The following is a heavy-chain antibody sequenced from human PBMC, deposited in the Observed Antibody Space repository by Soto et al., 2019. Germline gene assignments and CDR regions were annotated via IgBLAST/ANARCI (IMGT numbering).Heavy chain of an antibody. CDR3: AKDYGPVFSLKNYYYHYMDV. CDR2: ISWNSGSI. D-gene: IGHD3-10*01. CDR1: GFTFDDYA. J-gene: IGHJ6*03. V-gene: IGHV3-9*01. Sequence: GGSLRLSCAASGFTFDDYAMHWVRQAPGKGLEWVSGISWNSGSIGYADSVKGRFTISRDNAKNSLYLQMNSLRAEDTALYYCAKDYGPVFSLKNYYYHYMDVWGKGTTVTVSS.